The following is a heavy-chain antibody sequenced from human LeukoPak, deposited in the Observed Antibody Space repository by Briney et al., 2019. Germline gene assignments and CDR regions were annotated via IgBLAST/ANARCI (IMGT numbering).Heavy chain of an antibody. D-gene: IGHD1-26*01. V-gene: IGHV1-8*01. J-gene: IGHJ4*02. Sequence: ASVKVSCKASGYTFTSHDIDWVRQATGQGLEYMGWMNPNSGNTGYAQKFQGRVTMTRNTSINTAYMELSSLRSEDTAIYYCARGPVGTTDYWGQGTLVTVSS. CDR1: GYTFTSHD. CDR3: ARGPVGTTDY. CDR2: MNPNSGNT.